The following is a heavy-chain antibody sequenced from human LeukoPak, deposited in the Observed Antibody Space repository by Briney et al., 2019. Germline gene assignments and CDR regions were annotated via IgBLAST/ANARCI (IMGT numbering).Heavy chain of an antibody. CDR3: ARAISYSSGFDY. CDR2: IDDSGST. Sequence: SETLSLTCSVSGVSRTNYYWSWIRQSPGKGLEWIGYIDDSGSTSYNPSLESRVTISIDRSQSQVSLQVNSVTAADTAVYYCARAISYSSGFDYWGQGTLVTVSS. J-gene: IGHJ4*02. CDR1: GVSRTNYY. D-gene: IGHD6-19*01. V-gene: IGHV4-59*01.